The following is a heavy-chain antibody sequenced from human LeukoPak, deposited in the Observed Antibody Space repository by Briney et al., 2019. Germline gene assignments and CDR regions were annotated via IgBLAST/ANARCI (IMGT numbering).Heavy chain of an antibody. CDR2: IYSGGST. Sequence: PGGSLRLSCAASGFTVSSNYMSWVRQAPGKGLEWVSVIYSGGSTNYSDYVKGQFTISRDNSKNTLYLKMNSLRAEDTAVYYCARVDLRFVVVVADYYFDYWGQGTLVTVSS. J-gene: IGHJ4*02. D-gene: IGHD2-15*01. V-gene: IGHV3-53*01. CDR3: ARVDLRFVVVVADYYFDY. CDR1: GFTVSSNY.